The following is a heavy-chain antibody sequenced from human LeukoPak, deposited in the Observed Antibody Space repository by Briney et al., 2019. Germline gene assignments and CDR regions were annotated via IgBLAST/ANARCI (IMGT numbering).Heavy chain of an antibody. CDR2: IKPDGSEK. CDR1: AFTLSSDW. CDR3: AVDKSWSFPL. V-gene: IGHV3-7*01. D-gene: IGHD1-26*01. Sequence: GGSLRLSCEASAFTLSSDWMTWVRQAPGQGLEWVATIKPDGSEKYYVGSLKGRFTISRDNARNSVYLQMNSLRVEDTAVYHCAVDKSWSFPLWGQGTLVTVSS. J-gene: IGHJ4*02.